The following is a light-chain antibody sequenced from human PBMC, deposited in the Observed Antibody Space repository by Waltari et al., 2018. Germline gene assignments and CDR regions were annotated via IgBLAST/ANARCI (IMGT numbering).Light chain of an antibody. V-gene: IGLV2-14*03. CDR3: CSYTSSDTYV. CDR2: DAV. CDR1: RSDFSLFDY. Sequence: SALPQPASVSGSPGQSLTHSCTGTRSDFSLFDYVPWYQHRPGKAPRLIIYDAVKRPSGVSNRFSGSMSGYTASLTISGLQAEDEADYYCCSYTSSDTYVFGSGTTVTVL. J-gene: IGLJ1*01.